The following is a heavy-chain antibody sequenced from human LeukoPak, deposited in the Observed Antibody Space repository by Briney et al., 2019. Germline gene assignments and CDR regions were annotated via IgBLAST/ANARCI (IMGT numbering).Heavy chain of an antibody. Sequence: GGSLRLSCAASGFTFSDYYMSWIRPAPGKGLAGVSYISSSSSTRYYADSVKGRFTISRDNAKNSLYLQMNSLRAEDTAVYYCARLVVVAATGGYYMDVWGKGTTVTVSS. J-gene: IGHJ6*03. CDR1: GFTFSDYY. V-gene: IGHV3-11*01. CDR2: ISSSSSTR. CDR3: ARLVVVAATGGYYMDV. D-gene: IGHD2-15*01.